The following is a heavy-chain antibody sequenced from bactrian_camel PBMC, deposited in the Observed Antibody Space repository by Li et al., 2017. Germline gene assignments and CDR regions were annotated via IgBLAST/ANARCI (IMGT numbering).Heavy chain of an antibody. CDR1: VFSFDDTD. Sequence: HVQLVESGGGSVQAGGSLRLSCTSSVFSFDDTDMGWYRQAPGNECELVSSIDTDGRTYYADSVKGRFTISKDNANFTLYLQMNSLQPEDTAVYFCAASFQLPCLGSDERAYDYWGQGTQVTVS. CDR3: AASFQLPCLGSDERAYDY. D-gene: IGHD5*01. J-gene: IGHJ4*01. CDR2: IDTDGRT. V-gene: IGHV3S63*01.